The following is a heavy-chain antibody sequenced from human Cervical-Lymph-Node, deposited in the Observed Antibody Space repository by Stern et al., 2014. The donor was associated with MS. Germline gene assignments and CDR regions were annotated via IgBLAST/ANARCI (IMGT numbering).Heavy chain of an antibody. CDR2: ISNNSTHS. D-gene: IGHD4-17*01. CDR1: GFTFSHYS. V-gene: IGHV3-21*01. Sequence: VQLVESGGGLVKPGESLRLSCDASGFTFSHYSINWVRQAPGKGLEWISSISNNSTHSYCADTVEGQVTISRDSAKDSVSLHMVSLRAEDATVYYCARARVGDYARSPHLDSWGQGTLVTVSS. J-gene: IGHJ4*02. CDR3: ARARVGDYARSPHLDS.